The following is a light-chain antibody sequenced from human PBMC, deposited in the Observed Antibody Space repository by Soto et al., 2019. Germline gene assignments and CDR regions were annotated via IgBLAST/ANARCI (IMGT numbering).Light chain of an antibody. CDR2: AVS. J-gene: IGKJ2*01. CDR1: QGISDY. Sequence: DIQMTQSPPSLSASVGDRVTITCRASQGISDYLAWYQQKPGKVPKLLIYAVSTLQSGVPSRFSGSGSGTDFTLTISSLQPEDVATYYCQNYNSAPQYTFGQGTKLEIK. V-gene: IGKV1-27*01. CDR3: QNYNSAPQYT.